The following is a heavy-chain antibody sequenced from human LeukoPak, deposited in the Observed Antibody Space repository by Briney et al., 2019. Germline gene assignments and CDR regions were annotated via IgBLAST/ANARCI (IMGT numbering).Heavy chain of an antibody. CDR2: LKSDGSTA. J-gene: IGHJ4*02. CDR3: ARGIYGDPVAFDS. V-gene: IGHV3-74*01. Sequence: LGGTLLLSCAASGFTFSSFNMHWVRPAPGKGLVWVSRLKSDGSTAIYADSVQGRFTISRDNARNTVHLLMSSLTVEDTGVYYCARGIYGDPVAFDSWGQGALVTVSS. D-gene: IGHD4-17*01. CDR1: GFTFSSFN.